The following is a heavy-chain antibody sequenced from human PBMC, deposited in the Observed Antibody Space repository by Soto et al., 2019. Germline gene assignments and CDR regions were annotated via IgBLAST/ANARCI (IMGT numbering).Heavy chain of an antibody. CDR3: ARQKGRDDFWSGYLSFDI. CDR2: IYYSGST. D-gene: IGHD3-3*01. Sequence: LETLSLTCTVSDVSISSYYWSWIRKPPGKGLEWIGYIYYSGSTNYNPSLKSRVTISVDTSKNQFSLKLSSMTAADTAVYYCARQKGRDDFWSGYLSFDIWGQGTMVTVSS. CDR1: DVSISSYY. V-gene: IGHV4-59*08. J-gene: IGHJ3*02.